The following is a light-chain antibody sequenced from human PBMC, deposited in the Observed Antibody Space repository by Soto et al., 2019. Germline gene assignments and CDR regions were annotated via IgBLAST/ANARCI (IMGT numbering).Light chain of an antibody. V-gene: IGLV1-47*01. Sequence: QSALTQPPSASGTPGQRVIISCSGKTPNIGSNYVYWYRHLPGTAPQLLIYRNNQRPSGVPDRFSGSKSRASASLAISGLRSEDEADYYCASWDDSMSGRVFGGGTKVTVL. CDR2: RNN. CDR3: ASWDDSMSGRV. J-gene: IGLJ3*02. CDR1: TPNIGSNY.